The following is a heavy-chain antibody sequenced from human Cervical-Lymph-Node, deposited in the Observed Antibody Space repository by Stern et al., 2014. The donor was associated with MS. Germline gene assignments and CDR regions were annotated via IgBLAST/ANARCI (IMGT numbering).Heavy chain of an antibody. J-gene: IGHJ4*02. D-gene: IGHD5-24*01. V-gene: IGHV4-30-4*01. Sequence: QVQLQESGPGLVKPSQTLSLTCAVTGGSISSAEYYWSWIRPSPGKGLEWIGYIHNSGTTYYNPSLKSRVAISVDTSKNQFSLKLRSVTAADTAVYYCSRDADGYSLVFGYWGRGTLVTVSS. CDR1: GGSISSAEYY. CDR3: SRDADGYSLVFGY. CDR2: IHNSGTT.